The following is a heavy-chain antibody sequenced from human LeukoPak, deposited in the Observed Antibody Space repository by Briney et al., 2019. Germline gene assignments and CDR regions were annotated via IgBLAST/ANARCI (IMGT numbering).Heavy chain of an antibody. CDR2: IGSSISYI. J-gene: IGHJ6*02. CDR1: GFTFGSYS. CDR3: AREGYYSGMDV. V-gene: IGHV3-21*03. Sequence: GGSLRLSCAASGFTFGSYSVKWVRQAPGKGLEWVSFIGSSISYISYADSVKGRFTISRDNAKNSLYLQMNSLRAEDTAVYYCAREGYYSGMDVWGQGTTVTVSS.